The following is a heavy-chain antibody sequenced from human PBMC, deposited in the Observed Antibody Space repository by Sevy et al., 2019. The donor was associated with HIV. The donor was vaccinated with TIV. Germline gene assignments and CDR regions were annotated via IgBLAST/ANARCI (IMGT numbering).Heavy chain of an antibody. V-gene: IGHV3-48*04. CDR1: GFTFSPYS. Sequence: GGSLRLSCAASGFTFSPYSMNWIRQAPGKGLEWLSYISGTGNTIYYAVSVKGRFTISRDNAKNSLLLQMNSLRAEDTAVYYCARVPLYSDSHINDYWGQGTLVTVSS. CDR3: ARVPLYSDSHINDY. J-gene: IGHJ4*02. D-gene: IGHD3-22*01. CDR2: ISGTGNTI.